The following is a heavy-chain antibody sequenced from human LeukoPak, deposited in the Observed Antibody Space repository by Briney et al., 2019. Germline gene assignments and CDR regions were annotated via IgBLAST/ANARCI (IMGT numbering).Heavy chain of an antibody. CDR2: ISSSSSYI. CDR3: ARGGFGPVDY. D-gene: IGHD3-10*01. Sequence: GGSLRLSCAASGFPFSSYSMNWVRQAPGKGVEWVSSISSSSSYIYYADSVKGRFTISRDNAKNSLYLQMNSLRAEDTAVYYCARGGFGPVDYWGRGTLVTVSS. J-gene: IGHJ4*02. CDR1: GFPFSSYS. V-gene: IGHV3-21*01.